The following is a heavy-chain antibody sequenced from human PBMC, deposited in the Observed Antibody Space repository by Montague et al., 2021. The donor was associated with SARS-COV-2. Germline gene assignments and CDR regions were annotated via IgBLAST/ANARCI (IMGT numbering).Heavy chain of an antibody. CDR2: ISFDGTNK. CDR1: GFTFTSYA. V-gene: IGHV3-30-3*01. D-gene: IGHD5-18*01. Sequence: SLRLSCAASGFTFTSYAMHWVRQAPGKGLEWVAVISFDGTNKYYTDSVKGRFTISRDNSKNTLYLQMHSVRPEDTAVYYCARDKGGYSYNDYWGQGTLVTVSS. CDR3: ARDKGGYSYNDY. J-gene: IGHJ4*02.